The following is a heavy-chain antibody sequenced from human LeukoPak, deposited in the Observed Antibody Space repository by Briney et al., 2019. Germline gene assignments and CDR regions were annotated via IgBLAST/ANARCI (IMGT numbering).Heavy chain of an antibody. D-gene: IGHD6-19*01. CDR3: ARDQRYSSGWYGFSGFDY. CDR2: INPNSGGT. Sequence: ASVKVSCKASGYTFTGYYMHWVRQAPGQGLEWMGWINPNSGGTNYAQKFQGRVTMTRDTSISTAYMELNSLRAEDTAVYYCARDQRYSSGWYGFSGFDYWGQGTLVTVSS. J-gene: IGHJ4*02. V-gene: IGHV1-2*02. CDR1: GYTFTGYY.